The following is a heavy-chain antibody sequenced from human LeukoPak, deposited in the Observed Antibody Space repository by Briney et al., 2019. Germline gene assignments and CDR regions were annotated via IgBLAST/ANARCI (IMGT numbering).Heavy chain of an antibody. D-gene: IGHD3-3*01. CDR1: GGTFSSYA. CDR2: ISAYNGNT. Sequence: ASVKVSCKASGGTFSSYAISWVRQAPGQGLEWMGWISAYNGNTNYAQKLQGRVTMTTDTSTSTAYMELRSLRSDDTAVYYCARIYDFWSGSDYWDQGTLVTVSS. CDR3: ARIYDFWSGSDY. V-gene: IGHV1-18*01. J-gene: IGHJ4*02.